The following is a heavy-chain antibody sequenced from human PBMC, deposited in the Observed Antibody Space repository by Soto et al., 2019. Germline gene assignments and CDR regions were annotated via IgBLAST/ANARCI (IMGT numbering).Heavy chain of an antibody. V-gene: IGHV4-31*03. Sequence: PSETLSLTCTVSGGSISSGGYYWSWIRQHPGKGLEWIGYIYYSGSTYYNPSLKSRVTISVDTSKNQFSLKLSSVTAADTAVYYCARVKVMITFGGVIGRAFDFWGQRTMVTVSS. CDR2: IYYSGST. CDR3: ARVKVMITFGGVIGRAFDF. CDR1: GGSISSGGYY. D-gene: IGHD3-16*02. J-gene: IGHJ3*01.